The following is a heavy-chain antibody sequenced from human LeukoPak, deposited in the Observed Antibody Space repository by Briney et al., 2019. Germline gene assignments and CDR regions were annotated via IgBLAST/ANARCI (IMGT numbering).Heavy chain of an antibody. J-gene: IGHJ6*02. D-gene: IGHD6-19*01. V-gene: IGHV1-18*01. CDR2: ISAYNGNT. Sequence: ASVKVSCKASGYTFTSYGISWVRQAPGQGLEWMGWISAYNGNTNYAQKLQGRVTMTTDTSTSTAYMELRSLRSDDTAVYYCARDALAVAGPNYGMDVWGQGTTVTVSS. CDR3: ARDALAVAGPNYGMDV. CDR1: GYTFTSYG.